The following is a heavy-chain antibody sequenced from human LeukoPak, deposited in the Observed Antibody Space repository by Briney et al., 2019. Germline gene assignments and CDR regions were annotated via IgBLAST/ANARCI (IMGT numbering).Heavy chain of an antibody. CDR3: ARVWGYSTGRQRPTARADFDH. CDR1: GFTFSSYA. Sequence: GGSLRLSCAASGFTFSSYAMSWIRQAPGKGLEWVSAISGSGGSTYYADSVKGRFTISRDNAKNSLYLHMSSLRADDTAVYYCARVWGYSTGRQRPTARADFDHWGQGTLVIVSS. V-gene: IGHV3-23*01. J-gene: IGHJ4*02. D-gene: IGHD6-19*01. CDR2: ISGSGGST.